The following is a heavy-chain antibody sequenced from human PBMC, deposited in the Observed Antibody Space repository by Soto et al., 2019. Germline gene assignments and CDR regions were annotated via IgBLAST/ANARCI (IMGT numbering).Heavy chain of an antibody. CDR3: ARVRQGCSANNCYFDP. J-gene: IGHJ5*01. CDR1: GGSVRAPDW. D-gene: IGHD1-1*01. V-gene: IGHV4-4*02. CDR2: VHISGHS. Sequence: PSETLSLTCTLSGGSVRAPDWWNWVRQSPDKGLEWIAEVHISGHSNYNPSLRSRVGVSIDSSKNQFYLNLNSVTAADTAIYYCARVRQGCSANNCYFDPWGQGTQVTVSS.